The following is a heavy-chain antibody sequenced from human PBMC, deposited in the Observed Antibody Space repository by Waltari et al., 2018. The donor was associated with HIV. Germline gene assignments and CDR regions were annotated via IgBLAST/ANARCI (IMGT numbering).Heavy chain of an antibody. Sequence: VQLQEFGSGLVKPWETLSPTCPVSFASVGPYYWPWSRQPPGKGLEWIGYIHHTGSTNYNPSLKSRVTISVDTSKNQFSLNLNSVTAADTAVYYCAREPYNSAWGDAFDVWSQGTVVTVSS. CDR1: FASVGPYY. V-gene: IGHV4-59*02. J-gene: IGHJ3*01. CDR2: IHHTGST. D-gene: IGHD6-19*01. CDR3: AREPYNSAWGDAFDV.